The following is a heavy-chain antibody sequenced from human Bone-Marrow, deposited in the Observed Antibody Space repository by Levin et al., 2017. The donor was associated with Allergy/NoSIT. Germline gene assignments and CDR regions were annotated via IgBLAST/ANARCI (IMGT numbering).Heavy chain of an antibody. CDR2: VYYSGTT. V-gene: IGHV4-59*11. Sequence: SQTLSLTCAVSGGPISGHYWSWIRQFPGKGLEWIGYVYYSGTTNCNPSLKSRVTISVDTSKNQFSLRLNSVTPADTAVYYCARGTPMRHSSGWIANWFDPWGQGTLVTVSS. CDR3: ARGTPMRHSSGWIANWFDP. D-gene: IGHD6-19*01. J-gene: IGHJ5*02. CDR1: GGPISGHY.